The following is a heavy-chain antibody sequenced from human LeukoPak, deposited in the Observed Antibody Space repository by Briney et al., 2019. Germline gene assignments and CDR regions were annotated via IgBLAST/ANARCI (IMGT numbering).Heavy chain of an antibody. J-gene: IGHJ4*02. D-gene: IGHD2-21*02. CDR1: GFTFSTYW. CDR2: INQDGSEK. Sequence: GGSLRLSCAASGFTFSTYWMSWVRQAPGKGLEWVANINQDGSEKYYVGSVKGRFTISRDNAKNSLYLQMNSLRAEDTAVYYCARVSYCGGDCDNRGVLFIDYWGQGTLVTVSS. CDR3: ARVSYCGGDCDNRGVLFIDY. V-gene: IGHV3-7*01.